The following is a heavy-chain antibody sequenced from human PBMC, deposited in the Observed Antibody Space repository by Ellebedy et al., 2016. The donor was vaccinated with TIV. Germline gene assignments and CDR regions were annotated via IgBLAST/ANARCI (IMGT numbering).Heavy chain of an antibody. CDR1: GGSISSYY. Sequence: SETLSLTXTVSGGSISSYYWSWIRQTPGKGLEWIGYIYYSGSTNYNPSLKSRVTISVDTSKNQFSLKLSSVTAADTAVYYCAGVTTVVFDYWGQGTLVTVSS. D-gene: IGHD4-23*01. J-gene: IGHJ4*02. CDR3: AGVTTVVFDY. CDR2: IYYSGST. V-gene: IGHV4-59*12.